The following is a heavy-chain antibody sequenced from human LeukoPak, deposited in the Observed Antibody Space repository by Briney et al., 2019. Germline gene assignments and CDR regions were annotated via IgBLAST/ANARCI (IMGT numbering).Heavy chain of an antibody. CDR2: IYYSGKT. Sequence: PSETLSLTCTVSGDSISSNSYYWVWIRQPPGKGLEWIGSIYYSGKTYYNPSLRSRVTISADTSKNQFSLMLHSVTAADTAVYYCARRSHCDVGSFRPVWRGGTTLGVPS. CDR3: ARRSHCDVGSFRPV. CDR1: GDSISSNSYY. D-gene: IGHD1-26*01. V-gene: IGHV4-39*07. J-gene: IGHJ6*04.